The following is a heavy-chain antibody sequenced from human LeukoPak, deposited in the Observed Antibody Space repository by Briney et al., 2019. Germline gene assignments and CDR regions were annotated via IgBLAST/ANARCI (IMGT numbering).Heavy chain of an antibody. Sequence: GGSLRLSCAASGFAFHSHWMPWVRQGPGKGLMWVSRINNDGGASHYADSVKGRFTTSRDNAKNTLYLQMNSLTADDTAVYFCARVVGDTTSYYYPMDVWGRGTTVTVSS. CDR1: GFAFHSHW. D-gene: IGHD3-16*01. J-gene: IGHJ6*02. CDR2: INNDGGAS. CDR3: ARVVGDTTSYYYPMDV. V-gene: IGHV3-74*01.